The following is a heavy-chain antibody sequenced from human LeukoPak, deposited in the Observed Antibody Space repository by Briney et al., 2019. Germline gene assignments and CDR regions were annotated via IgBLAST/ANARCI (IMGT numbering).Heavy chain of an antibody. V-gene: IGHV3-7*01. J-gene: IGHJ4*02. D-gene: IGHD3-3*01. CDR3: ARDHFDGYDFWTGGYY. CDR1: GFTFSGYW. Sequence: PGGSLRLSCAASGFTFSGYWMSWVRQAPGKGLEWVANIKQDGSEKYYVDSVKGRFTISRDNAKNSLYLQMNSLRAEDTAVYYCARDHFDGYDFWTGGYYWGQGTLVTVSS. CDR2: IKQDGSEK.